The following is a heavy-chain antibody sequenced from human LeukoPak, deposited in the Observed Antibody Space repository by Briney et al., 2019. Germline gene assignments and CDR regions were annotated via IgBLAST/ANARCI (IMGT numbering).Heavy chain of an antibody. CDR2: IYYSGSSNSGST. CDR1: GGSINNYY. CDR3: AREPGIAVARPDY. D-gene: IGHD6-19*01. Sequence: SETLSLTYTVSGGSINNYYWSWIRQPPGKGLEWVGHIYYSGSSNSGSTNYNPSLKSRLTISVDTSKNQFSLKLSSVTAADTAVYYCAREPGIAVARPDYWGQGTLVTVSS. J-gene: IGHJ4*02. V-gene: IGHV4-59*12.